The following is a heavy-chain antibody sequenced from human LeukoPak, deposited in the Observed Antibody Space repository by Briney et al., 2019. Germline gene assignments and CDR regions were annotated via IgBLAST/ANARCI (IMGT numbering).Heavy chain of an antibody. CDR2: ISDSGGST. CDR1: GFTFSSYA. CDR3: ARASDSSRSHPFDY. Sequence: GGSLRLSCAASGFTFSSYAMSWVRQAPGKGLEWVSGISDSGGSTYYADSVKGRFTISRDNSKNTLYLQMNSLGAEDTAVYYCARASDSSRSHPFDYWGQGTLVTVSS. J-gene: IGHJ4*02. V-gene: IGHV3-23*01. D-gene: IGHD3-22*01.